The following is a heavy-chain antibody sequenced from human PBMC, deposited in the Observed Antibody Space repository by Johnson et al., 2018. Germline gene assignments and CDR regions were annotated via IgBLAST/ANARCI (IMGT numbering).Heavy chain of an antibody. D-gene: IGHD5-24*01. J-gene: IGHJ3*02. Sequence: QVQLVQSGGGVVQPGRSLRLSCAASGFTFSSYGMHWVRQAPGKGLEWVAVISYDGSNKYYADSVKGRFTISRDKSKNTLSLQMNRLRAEDSAVYYCANTHVEMATIGGAFDIWGQGTMVTVSS. V-gene: IGHV3-30*18. CDR3: ANTHVEMATIGGAFDI. CDR2: ISYDGSNK. CDR1: GFTFSSYG.